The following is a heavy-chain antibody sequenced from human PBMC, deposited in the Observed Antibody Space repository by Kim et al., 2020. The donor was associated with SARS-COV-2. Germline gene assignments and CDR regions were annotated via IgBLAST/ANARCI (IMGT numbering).Heavy chain of an antibody. CDR3: ARDFIETVAERSGGSCMDV. CDR2: ISSSGSTI. V-gene: IGHV3-48*03. CDR1: GFTFSSYE. Sequence: GGSLRLSCAASGFTFSSYEMNWVRQAPGKGLEWVSYISSSGSTIYYADSVKGRFTISRDNAKNSLYLQMNSLRAEDTAVYYCARDFIETVAERSGGSCMDVWGQGTTVTVSS. D-gene: IGHD2-15*01. J-gene: IGHJ6*02.